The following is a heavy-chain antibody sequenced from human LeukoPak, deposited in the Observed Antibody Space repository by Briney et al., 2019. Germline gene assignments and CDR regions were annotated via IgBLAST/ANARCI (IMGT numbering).Heavy chain of an antibody. J-gene: IGHJ4*02. CDR2: IYSRGLTRGST. D-gene: IGHD1-26*01. CDR1: GGSLSSYY. Sequence: SETLSLTCTVSGGSLSSYYWSWIRRPPGKGLEWIGYIYSRGLTRGSTNYNPSLKSRVTISVDTSKNQFSLKLSSVTAADTAVYYCARDQEYSGSYYRYFDYWGQGTLVTVSS. CDR3: ARDQEYSGSYYRYFDY. V-gene: IGHV4-59*01.